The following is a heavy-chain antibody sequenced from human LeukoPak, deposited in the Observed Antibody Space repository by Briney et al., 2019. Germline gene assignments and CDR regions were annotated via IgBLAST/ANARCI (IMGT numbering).Heavy chain of an antibody. J-gene: IGHJ4*02. D-gene: IGHD5-18*01. CDR1: GYTFTSYG. V-gene: IGHV1-18*01. CDR3: AGYSYGHY. CDR2: ISAYNGNT. Sequence: ASVKVSCKASGYTFTSYGISWVRQAPGQGLEWVGWISAYNGNTNYAQKFQGRVTMTRDTSISTAYMELSRLRSDDTAVYYCAGYSYGHYWGQGTLVTVSS.